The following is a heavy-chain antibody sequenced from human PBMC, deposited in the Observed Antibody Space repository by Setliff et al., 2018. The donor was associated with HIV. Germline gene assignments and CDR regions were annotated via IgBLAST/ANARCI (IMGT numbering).Heavy chain of an antibody. V-gene: IGHV4-59*05. Sequence: PSETLSLTCIVSGGSISNYYWGWIRQSPGEGLEWIGSITYSGSARYNPSLKSRVTISVDMSKNQFFLRVTSLTAADTAVYYCATNRVGDYPLDYWGRGTLVTVSS. D-gene: IGHD3-16*01. CDR3: ATNRVGDYPLDY. J-gene: IGHJ4*02. CDR2: ITYSGSA. CDR1: GGSISNYY.